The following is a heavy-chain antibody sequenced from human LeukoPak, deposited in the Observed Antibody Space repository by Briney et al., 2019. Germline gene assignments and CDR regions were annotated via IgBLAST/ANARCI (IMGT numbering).Heavy chain of an antibody. CDR3: ARGLEIAVAGTKFDY. CDR1: GGSFSGYY. V-gene: IGHV4-34*01. D-gene: IGHD6-19*01. CDR2: INHSGST. Sequence: PSETLSLTCAVYGGSFSGYYWSWIRQPLGKGLEWIGEINHSGSTNYNPSLKSRVTISVDTSKNQFSLKLSSVTAADTAVYYCARGLEIAVAGTKFDYWGQGTLVTVSS. J-gene: IGHJ4*02.